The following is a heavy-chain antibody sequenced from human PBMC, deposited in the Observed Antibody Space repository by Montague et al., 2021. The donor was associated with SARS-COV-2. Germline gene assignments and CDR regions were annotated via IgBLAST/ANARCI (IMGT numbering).Heavy chain of an antibody. CDR1: GDSVSSNSAA. Sequence: CAISGDSVSSNSAAWNWIRQSPLRGLEWLGRTYYRSKWYNDYAVSVKSRITINPDTSKNQFSLQLNSVTPEDTAVYYCARDTRIQLWFDRDYYYGMDVWGQGTPVTVSS. J-gene: IGHJ6*02. CDR3: ARDTRIQLWFDRDYYYGMDV. CDR2: TYYRSKWYN. V-gene: IGHV6-1*01. D-gene: IGHD5-18*01.